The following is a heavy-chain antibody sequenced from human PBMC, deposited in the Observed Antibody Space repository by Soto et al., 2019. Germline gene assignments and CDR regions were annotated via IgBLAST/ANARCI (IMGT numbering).Heavy chain of an antibody. V-gene: IGHV5-51*01. J-gene: IGHJ4*02. Sequence: PGESLKISCKGSGYSFTSYWIGWVRQMPGKGLEWMGIIYPGDSDTRYSPSFQGQVTISADKSISTAYLQWSSLKASDTAMYYCARPGDYYDILTGYYIEGYYFDYWGQGTLVTVSS. D-gene: IGHD3-9*01. CDR2: IYPGDSDT. CDR3: ARPGDYYDILTGYYIEGYYFDY. CDR1: GYSFTSYW.